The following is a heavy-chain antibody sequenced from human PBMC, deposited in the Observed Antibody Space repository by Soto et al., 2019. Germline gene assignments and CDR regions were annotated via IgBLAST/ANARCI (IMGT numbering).Heavy chain of an antibody. CDR2: ISYDGSNK. CDR1: GFTFSSYG. D-gene: IGHD3-22*01. CDR3: AKDRYYYDSSGYIFDY. V-gene: IGHV3-30*18. J-gene: IGHJ4*02. Sequence: GGSLILSCAASGFTFSSYGMHWVRQAPGKGLEWVAVISYDGSNKYYADSVKGRFTISRDNSKNTLYLQMNSLRAEDTAVYYCAKDRYYYDSSGYIFDYWGQGTLVTVSS.